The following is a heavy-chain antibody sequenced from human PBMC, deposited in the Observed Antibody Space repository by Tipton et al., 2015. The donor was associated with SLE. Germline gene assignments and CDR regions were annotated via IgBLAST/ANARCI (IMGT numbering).Heavy chain of an antibody. D-gene: IGHD5-12*01. Sequence: GSLRLSCVASGCTFGSYWMSWVRQAPGKGLEWVANIKQDGIEKYFVDSVKGRFTISRDNAKNSLYLQMNSLTAEDTAVYSCARGYGGYVDWYFDLWGRGTLVTVSS. V-gene: IGHV3-7*04. J-gene: IGHJ2*01. CDR1: GCTFGSYW. CDR2: IKQDGIEK. CDR3: ARGYGGYVDWYFDL.